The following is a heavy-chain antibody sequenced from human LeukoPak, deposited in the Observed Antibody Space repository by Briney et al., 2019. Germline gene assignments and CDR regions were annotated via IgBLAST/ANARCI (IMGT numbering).Heavy chain of an antibody. J-gene: IGHJ5*02. Sequence: GGSLRLSCAASGLTFSSYWMNWVRQAPEKGLEWVANIKQDGSEKYYVDSVKGRFTISRDNAKNSLYLQMNSLRAEDTAVYYCARDLGYDSWSGYYTGWFDPWGQGTLVTVSS. CDR2: IKQDGSEK. D-gene: IGHD3-3*01. CDR1: GLTFSSYW. V-gene: IGHV3-7*01. CDR3: ARDLGYDSWSGYYTGWFDP.